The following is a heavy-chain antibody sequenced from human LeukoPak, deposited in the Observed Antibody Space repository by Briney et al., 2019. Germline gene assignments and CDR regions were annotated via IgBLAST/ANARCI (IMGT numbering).Heavy chain of an antibody. D-gene: IGHD1-1*01. V-gene: IGHV1-2*02. J-gene: IGHJ5*02. CDR3: AILRYNWNNLDP. CDR1: GYTFTGYY. Sequence: ASVKVSCKASGYTFTGYYMLWVRQAPGQGLEWMGWINPNSGGTNYAQKFQGRVTMTRDTSTSTVYMELSSLRSEDTAVYYCAILRYNWNNLDPWGQGTLVTVSS. CDR2: INPNSGGT.